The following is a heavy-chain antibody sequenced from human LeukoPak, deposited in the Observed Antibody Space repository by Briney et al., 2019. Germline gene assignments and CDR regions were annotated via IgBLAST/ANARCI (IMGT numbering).Heavy chain of an antibody. Sequence: SETLSLTCTVSGGSISSSSYYWGWIRQPPGKGLEWIGSIYYSGSTYYNPSLKSRVTISVDTSKNQFSLKLSSVTAADTAVYYCASFSGSYYSGRHDAFDIWGQGTMVTVSS. V-gene: IGHV4-39*07. J-gene: IGHJ3*02. CDR2: IYYSGST. CDR3: ASFSGSYYSGRHDAFDI. D-gene: IGHD1-26*01. CDR1: GGSISSSSYY.